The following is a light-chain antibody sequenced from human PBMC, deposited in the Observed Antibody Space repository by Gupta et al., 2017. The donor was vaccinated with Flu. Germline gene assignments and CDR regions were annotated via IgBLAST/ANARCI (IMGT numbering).Light chain of an antibody. CDR2: GVT. CDR1: SSDIGSYNY. Sequence: SITISCTGTSSDIGSYNYVSWYQQHPGQAPKLLIYGVTTRPSGVSNRLSARVSVGSASPTITGTQAEGGGDYYCRSGLSSICVVFGGGTKLTVL. J-gene: IGLJ2*01. CDR3: RSGLSSICVV. V-gene: IGLV2-14*01.